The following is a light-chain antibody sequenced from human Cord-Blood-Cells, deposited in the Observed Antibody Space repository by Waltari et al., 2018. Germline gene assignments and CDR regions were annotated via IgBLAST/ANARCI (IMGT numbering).Light chain of an antibody. Sequence: IVMTQSPATLSVSPGERATLSCRASQSVSSNLAWYQQKPVQAPRLLIYGASTMATGIPARFSGSGSGREFTLTISSMHSEDFAVYYCQQYKNWVRTFGQGTKVEI. CDR2: GAS. V-gene: IGKV3-15*01. J-gene: IGKJ1*01. CDR3: QQYKNWVRT. CDR1: QSVSSN.